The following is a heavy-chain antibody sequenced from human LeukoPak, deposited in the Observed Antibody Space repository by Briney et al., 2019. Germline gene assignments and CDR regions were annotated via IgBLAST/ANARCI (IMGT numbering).Heavy chain of an antibody. J-gene: IGHJ4*02. Sequence: SVKVSCKASGYTFTDYYMHWVRQAPGQGLEWMGRIIPILGIANYAQKFQGRVTITADKSTSTAYMELSSLRSEDTAVYYCARFSLYGDYSPFDYWGQGTLVTVSS. CDR3: ARFSLYGDYSPFDY. D-gene: IGHD4-17*01. CDR1: GYTFTDYY. V-gene: IGHV1-69*02. CDR2: IIPILGIA.